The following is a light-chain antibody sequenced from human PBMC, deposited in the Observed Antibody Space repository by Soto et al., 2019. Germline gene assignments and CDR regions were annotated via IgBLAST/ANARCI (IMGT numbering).Light chain of an antibody. J-gene: IGLJ2*01. CDR2: DVN. V-gene: IGLV2-11*01. CDR1: SSDVGGYDY. Sequence: QSALTQPRSVSGSPGQSVAISCTGTSSDVGGYDYVSWYQQHPGKAPKLMIYDVNKRPSGVPDRFSGSESGNTASLTISGLQTEDEADYYCCSYAGSYIWLFGGGTKLTVL. CDR3: CSYAGSYIWL.